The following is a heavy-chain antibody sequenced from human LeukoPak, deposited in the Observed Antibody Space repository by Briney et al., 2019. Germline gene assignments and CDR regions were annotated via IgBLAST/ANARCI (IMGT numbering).Heavy chain of an antibody. CDR3: ARGQYYDILTGYYNKTYYYYGMDV. V-gene: IGHV4-59*12. CDR2: IYYSGST. Sequence: SETLSLTCTVSGGSISRYYWSWIRQPPGQGLEWIGYIYYSGSTNYNPSLKSRVTISVDTSKNQFSLKLSSVTAADTAVYYCARGQYYDILTGYYNKTYYYYGMDVWGQGTTVTVSS. J-gene: IGHJ6*02. CDR1: GGSISRYY. D-gene: IGHD3-9*01.